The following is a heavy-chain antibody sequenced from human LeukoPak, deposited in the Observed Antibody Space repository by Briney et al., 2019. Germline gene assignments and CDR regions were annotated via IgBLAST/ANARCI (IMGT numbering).Heavy chain of an antibody. J-gene: IGHJ3*02. V-gene: IGHV3-15*01. Sequence: PGGSLRLSCEASGFTFSTSTMHWVRQAPGKGLEWVGRIKSKPSGGTADYAAPLKDRFTISRDDSRKMVYVQMYGLKTEDTAVYYCTTGYSDGVAYHGDDAFEIWGQGTLVTVSS. CDR3: TTGYSDGVAYHGDDAFEI. D-gene: IGHD2-8*02. CDR1: GFTFSTST. CDR2: IKSKPSGGTA.